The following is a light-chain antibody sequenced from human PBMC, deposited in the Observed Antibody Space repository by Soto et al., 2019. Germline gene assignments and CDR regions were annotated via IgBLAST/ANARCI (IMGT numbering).Light chain of an antibody. CDR3: QQYNYWLPWT. CDR2: GAS. V-gene: IGKV3-15*01. Sequence: EMVMTQSPATLSVSPGERATLSCRASQSVSSNLAWYQQKPGQAPRLLIYGASTRATGTPARFSGSGSGTEFTLTINSLQSEDLAVYFCQQYNYWLPWTCGQGTKVEIK. CDR1: QSVSSN. J-gene: IGKJ1*01.